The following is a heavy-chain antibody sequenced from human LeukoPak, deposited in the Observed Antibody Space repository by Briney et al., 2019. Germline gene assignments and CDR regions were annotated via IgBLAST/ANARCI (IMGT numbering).Heavy chain of an antibody. CDR2: IDPDGNT. V-gene: IGHV3-74*01. CDR1: GFTLSNSW. Sequence: QPGGSLRRWCAASGFTLSNSWVHWVRQAPGKGLVWVSRIDPDGNTDYADSVKGRFTISRDNAKNTLYLQMNSLRAEDTAVYRCARDVRGPHDFWGQGTLVTVSS. D-gene: IGHD2/OR15-2a*01. J-gene: IGHJ4*02. CDR3: ARDVRGPHDF.